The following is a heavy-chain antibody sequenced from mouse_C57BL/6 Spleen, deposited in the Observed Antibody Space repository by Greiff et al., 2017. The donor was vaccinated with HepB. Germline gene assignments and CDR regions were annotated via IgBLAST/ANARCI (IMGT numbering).Heavy chain of an antibody. Sequence: EVKLMESGGGLVQPGGSLSLSCAASGFTFTDYYMSWVRQPPGKALEWLGFIRNKANGYTTEYSASVKGRFTISRDNSQSILYLQLNALRAEDSATFYCAMGVYWGACFSYWGQGTLVTVSA. CDR3: AMGVYWGACFSY. CDR1: GFTFTDYY. J-gene: IGHJ3*01. V-gene: IGHV7-3*01. D-gene: IGHD4-1*01. CDR2: IRNKANGYTT.